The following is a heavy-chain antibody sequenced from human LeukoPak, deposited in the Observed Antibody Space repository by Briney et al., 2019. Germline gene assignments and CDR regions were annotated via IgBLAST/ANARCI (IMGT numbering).Heavy chain of an antibody. D-gene: IGHD2-2*01. Sequence: GGSLRLSCAASGFTFSSYSMNWVRQAPGKGLEWVSYISSSSSTIYYADSVKGRFTISRDNAKNSLYLQMNSLRAEDTAVYYCARKWMASGKIVVVPAASYFDYWGQGTLVTVSS. V-gene: IGHV3-48*01. J-gene: IGHJ4*02. CDR1: GFTFSSYS. CDR3: ARKWMASGKIVVVPAASYFDY. CDR2: ISSSSSTI.